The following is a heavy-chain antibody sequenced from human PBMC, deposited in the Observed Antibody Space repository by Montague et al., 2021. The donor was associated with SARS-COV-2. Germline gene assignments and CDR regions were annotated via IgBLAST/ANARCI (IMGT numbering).Heavy chain of an antibody. D-gene: IGHD2-15*01. Sequence: SLRLSCAASGFTVSSNYMSWVRQAPGKGLEWVSVIHSGGSTYYADSVKGRFTISRDNSKNTLYLQMNSLRAEDTAVYYCASLGYCSGGSCSTDWFDPWGQGALVTVSS. J-gene: IGHJ5*02. CDR2: IHSGGST. CDR1: GFTVSSNY. CDR3: ASLGYCSGGSCSTDWFDP. V-gene: IGHV3-66*02.